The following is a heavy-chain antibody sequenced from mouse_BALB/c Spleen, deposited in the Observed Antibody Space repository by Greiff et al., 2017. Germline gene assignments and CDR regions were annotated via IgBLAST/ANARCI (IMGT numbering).Heavy chain of an antibody. J-gene: IGHJ3*01. Sequence: VKLVESGPGLVQPSQSLSITCTVSGFSLTSYGVHWVRQSPGKGLEWLGVIWSGGSTDYNAAFISRLSISKDNSKSQVFFKMNSLHANDTAIYYCARNRNRAWFAYWGQGTLVTVSA. V-gene: IGHV2-2*02. CDR1: GFSLTSYG. CDR2: IWSGGST. CDR3: ARNRNRAWFAY.